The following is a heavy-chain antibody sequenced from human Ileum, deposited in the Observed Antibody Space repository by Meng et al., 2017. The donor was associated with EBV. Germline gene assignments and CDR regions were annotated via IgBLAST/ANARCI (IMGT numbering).Heavy chain of an antibody. CDR1: GYTFSSYG. D-gene: IGHD6-19*01. CDR2: ISGYNGNA. V-gene: IGHV1-18*01. CDR3: ARIAGSGWNFDY. J-gene: IGHJ4*02. Sequence: LPLKPGIGVKNPGSSVQVACKPSGYTFSSYGITWVRQAPGQGLEWMGWISGYNGNANYAQKLQGRVTMTTDTSTSTVYMELRSLRSEDTAVYFCARIAGSGWNFDYWGQGTLVTVSS.